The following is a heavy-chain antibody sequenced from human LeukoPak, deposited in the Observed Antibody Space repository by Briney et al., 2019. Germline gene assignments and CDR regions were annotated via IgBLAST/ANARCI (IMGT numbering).Heavy chain of an antibody. CDR1: GGTFSSYA. J-gene: IGHJ4*02. CDR3: ARTPRDGYNSGYFDY. V-gene: IGHV1-69*04. CDR2: IIPILGIA. Sequence: GSSVKVSCKASGGTFSSYAISWVRQAPGQGLEWMGRIIPILGIANYAQKFQGRVTITADKSTSTAYMELSSLRSEDTAVYYCARTPRDGYNSGYFDYWGQGTLVTVSS. D-gene: IGHD5-24*01.